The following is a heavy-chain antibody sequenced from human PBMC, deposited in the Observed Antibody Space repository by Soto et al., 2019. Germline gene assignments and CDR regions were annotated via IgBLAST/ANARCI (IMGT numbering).Heavy chain of an antibody. Sequence: QVQLVQSGADVKKPGASVKVSCKASGYNFTSYGISWVRQAPGQGLEWMGWISPHNDRTKYARRFQDRVTMTTETPTSTVYMELGSLRSDDTAVYYCAIDLYYSSGRYFDHDALDIWGQGTVVTVSS. J-gene: IGHJ3*02. V-gene: IGHV1-18*01. CDR1: GYNFTSYG. CDR3: AIDLYYSSGRYFDHDALDI. CDR2: ISPHNDRT. D-gene: IGHD6-19*01.